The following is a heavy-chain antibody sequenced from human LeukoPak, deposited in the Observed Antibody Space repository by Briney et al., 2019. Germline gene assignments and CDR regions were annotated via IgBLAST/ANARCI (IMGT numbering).Heavy chain of an antibody. CDR3: ARQYYDYVWGSYRPEFDY. CDR2: INHSGST. V-gene: IGHV4-34*01. Sequence: PSETLSLTCAVYGGSFSSYYWSWIRQPPGKWLEWIGEINHSGSTNYNPSLKSRVTISVDTSKNQFSLKLSSVTAADTAVYYCARQYYDYVWGSYRPEFDYWGQGTLVTVSS. CDR1: GGSFSSYY. D-gene: IGHD3-16*02. J-gene: IGHJ4*02.